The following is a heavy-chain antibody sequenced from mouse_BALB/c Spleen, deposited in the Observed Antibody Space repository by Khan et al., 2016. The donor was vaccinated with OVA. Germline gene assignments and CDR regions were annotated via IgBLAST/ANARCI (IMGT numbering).Heavy chain of an antibody. CDR2: IDPENGNT. Sequence: EVQLQESGAELVRPGALVKLSCKASGFNIKDYYIHWVKQRPEQGLEWIGRIDPENGNTVYDPRFQGKASITADTSSNTAYLQLSSLTSEDPAVYYYPRSVLHYFDCWGQGTTLTFSS. CDR3: PRSVLHYFDC. CDR1: GFNIKDYY. J-gene: IGHJ2*01. V-gene: IGHV14-1*02.